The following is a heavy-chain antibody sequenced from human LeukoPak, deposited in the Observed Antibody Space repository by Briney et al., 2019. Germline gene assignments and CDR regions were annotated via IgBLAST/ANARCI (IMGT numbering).Heavy chain of an antibody. D-gene: IGHD6-19*01. CDR2: IIPIFGTA. CDR3: ARARQEYSSGWYRGGTYYFDY. J-gene: IGHJ4*02. Sequence: ASVKVSCKASGGTFSSYAISWVRQAPGQGLEWMGGIIPIFGTANYAQKFQGRVAITADKSTSTAYMELSSLRSEDTAVYYCARARQEYSSGWYRGGTYYFDYWGQGTLVTVSS. V-gene: IGHV1-69*06. CDR1: GGTFSSYA.